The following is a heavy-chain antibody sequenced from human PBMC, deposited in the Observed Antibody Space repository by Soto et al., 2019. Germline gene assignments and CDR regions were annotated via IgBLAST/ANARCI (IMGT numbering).Heavy chain of an antibody. CDR3: ARVVTVVTSFLYSYFDP. CDR2: IIPIFGTA. D-gene: IGHD4-17*01. J-gene: IGHJ2*01. Sequence: QVQLVQSGAEVKKPGSSVKVSCKASGGTFSSYAISWVRQAPGQGLEWMGGIIPIFGTANYAQKFQGRVTITAVESTSTAYMELSSLRSVATAVYSCARVVTVVTSFLYSYFDPWRRGALVTVSS. CDR1: GGTFSSYA. V-gene: IGHV1-69*12.